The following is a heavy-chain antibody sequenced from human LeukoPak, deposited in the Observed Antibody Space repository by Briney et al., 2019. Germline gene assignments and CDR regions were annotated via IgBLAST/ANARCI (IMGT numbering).Heavy chain of an antibody. J-gene: IGHJ6*02. D-gene: IGHD3-10*01. CDR2: ISSSSSYI. CDR1: GFTFSSYS. CDR3: ATSPPLYGSGSCYKYYYGMDV. V-gene: IGHV3-21*01. Sequence: GGSLRLSCAASGFTFSSYSMNWVRQAPGKGLAWVSSISSSSSYIYYADSVKGRFTISKDNAKNSLYLHMNSLRAEDTAVYYCATSPPLYGSGSCYKYYYGMDVWGQGTTVTVSS.